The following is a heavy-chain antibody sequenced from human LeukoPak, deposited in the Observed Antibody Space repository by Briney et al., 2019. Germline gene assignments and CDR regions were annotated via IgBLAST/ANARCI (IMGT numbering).Heavy chain of an antibody. V-gene: IGHV1-18*01. Sequence: ASVKVSCKSSGYTFTSYGIIWVRQAPGQGLEWIGWISAYNGNTNYAQKLQGRVTMTTDTSTSTAYMELRSLRSDYTAVYYCARLGEYYYDSSGYFDYWGQGTLVTVSS. CDR3: ARLGEYYYDSSGYFDY. CDR1: GYTFTSYG. J-gene: IGHJ4*02. D-gene: IGHD3-22*01. CDR2: ISAYNGNT.